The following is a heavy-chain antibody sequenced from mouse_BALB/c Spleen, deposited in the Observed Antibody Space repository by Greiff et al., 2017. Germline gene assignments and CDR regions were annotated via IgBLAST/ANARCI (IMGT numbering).Heavy chain of an antibody. D-gene: IGHD2-3*01. CDR3: ARIYDGYGAMDY. CDR2: IDPENGNT. CDR1: GFNIKDYY. J-gene: IGHJ4*01. Sequence: EVQLVESGAELVRPGALVKLSCKASGFNIKDYYMHWVKQRPEQGLEWIGWIDPENGNTIYDPKFQGKASITADTSSNTAYLQLSSLTSEDTAVYYCARIYDGYGAMDYWGQGTSVTVSS. V-gene: IGHV14-1*02.